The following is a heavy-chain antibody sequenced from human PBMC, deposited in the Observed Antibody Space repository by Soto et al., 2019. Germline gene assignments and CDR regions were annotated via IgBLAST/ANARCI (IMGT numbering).Heavy chain of an antibody. CDR1: GVSISTYY. J-gene: IGHJ4*02. D-gene: IGHD3-10*01. CDR2: IYDSGRT. V-gene: IGHV4-59*08. CDR3: ARQNGWFGELFFDY. Sequence: PSETLSLTCAVSGVSISTYYWSWIRQPSGKGLEWIGYIYDSGRTNYNPSLKSRVTISIDTSKNHFSLKLSSVTAADTAVYYCARQNGWFGELFFDYWGQGTLVTVSS.